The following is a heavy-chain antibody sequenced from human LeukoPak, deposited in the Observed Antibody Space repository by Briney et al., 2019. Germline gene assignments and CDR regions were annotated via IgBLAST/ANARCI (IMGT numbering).Heavy chain of an antibody. V-gene: IGHV5-51*01. CDR2: IYGYDSDT. CDR3: ARLSGGRSLRNDAFDM. CDR1: GYNFNIYW. J-gene: IGHJ3*02. Sequence: GASLQISCQASGYNFNIYWNAWVRQLPGKGLEWMGIIYGYDSDTRYSPSFEGQVTFSVDKSITTVYLQWSSLKASDTAMYYCARLSGGRSLRNDAFDMWGQGTMVTVSS. D-gene: IGHD1-26*01.